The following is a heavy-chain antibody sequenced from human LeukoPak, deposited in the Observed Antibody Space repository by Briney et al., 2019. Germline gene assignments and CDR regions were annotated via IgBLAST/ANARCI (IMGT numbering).Heavy chain of an antibody. CDR3: ARDLDSYVFDY. CDR2: ISSSSSYI. Sequence: GGSLRLSCAASGFTFSSYEMNWVRQAPGKGLEWVSYISSSSSYIYYADSVKGRFTISRDNAKNSLYLQMNSLRAEDTAVYYCARDLDSYVFDYWGQGTLVTASS. V-gene: IGHV3-21*05. D-gene: IGHD5-18*01. J-gene: IGHJ4*02. CDR1: GFTFSSYE.